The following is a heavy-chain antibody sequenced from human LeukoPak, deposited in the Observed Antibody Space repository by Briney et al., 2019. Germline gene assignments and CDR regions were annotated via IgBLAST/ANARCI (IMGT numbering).Heavy chain of an antibody. CDR1: GFTFSSYA. CDR2: ISYDGSNK. Sequence: GRSLRLSCAASGFTFSSYAMHWVRQAPGKGLEWVAVISYDGSNKYYADSVKGRFTISRDNSKNTLYLQMNSLRAEDTAVYYCAREIVGATAYYFDYWGQGTLVTVSS. D-gene: IGHD1-26*01. V-gene: IGHV3-30-3*01. CDR3: AREIVGATAYYFDY. J-gene: IGHJ4*02.